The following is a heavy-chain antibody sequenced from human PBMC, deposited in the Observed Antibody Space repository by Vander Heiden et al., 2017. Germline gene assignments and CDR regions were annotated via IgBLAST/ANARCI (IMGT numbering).Heavy chain of an antibody. D-gene: IGHD6-19*01. CDR3: ASGRHATGWGC. V-gene: IGHV6-1*01. CDR1: GDSVASDSGA. Sequence: QVQLPQSGPGLVKPSQTLSHTCAIYGDSVASDSGAWNWIRQSPSRGLEWLGRTYYRSKWYIEYAVSVKGRITINADTSRNQFSLQLDSVTPEDTALYYCASGRHATGWGCWGQGTLVTVSS. CDR2: TYYRSKWYI. J-gene: IGHJ4*02.